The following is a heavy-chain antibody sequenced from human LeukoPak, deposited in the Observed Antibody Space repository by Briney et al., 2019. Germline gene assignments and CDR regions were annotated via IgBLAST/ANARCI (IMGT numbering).Heavy chain of an antibody. V-gene: IGHV4-59*01. J-gene: IGHJ4*02. CDR1: GGSISSYY. Sequence: SETLSLSCTVSGGSISSYYWSWIRQPPGKGLEWIGYIYYSGSTNYNPSLKSRVTISVDTSKNQFSLKLSSVTAADTAVYYCARGVPLSEVITFGGDDYWGQGTLVTVSS. CDR2: IYYSGST. D-gene: IGHD3-16*01. CDR3: ARGVPLSEVITFGGDDY.